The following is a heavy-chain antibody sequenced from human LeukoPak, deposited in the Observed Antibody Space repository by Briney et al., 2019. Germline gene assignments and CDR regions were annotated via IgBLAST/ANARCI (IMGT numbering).Heavy chain of an antibody. Sequence: SETLSLTCTVSGGSISSSSVYWGWIRQPPGKGLEWIGSIYCSKNTYYNPSLKSRVTISADTSKNQFSLTLGSVSATDTAVYYCVSPRGFSYGYFDYWGQGTLVTVSS. V-gene: IGHV4-39*01. J-gene: IGHJ4*02. CDR2: IYCSKNT. CDR3: VSPRGFSYGYFDY. D-gene: IGHD5-18*01. CDR1: GGSISSSSVY.